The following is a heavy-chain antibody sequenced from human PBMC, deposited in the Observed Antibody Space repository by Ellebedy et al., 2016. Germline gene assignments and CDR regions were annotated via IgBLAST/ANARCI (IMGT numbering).Heavy chain of an antibody. J-gene: IGHJ3*01. CDR3: AKWNGGWYAFEV. Sequence: GSLRLSCSVSGDSISNYYWNWIRRPPGKGLEWIGYVFHTGNSDYNPSLKSRVTMSVDTSKSQFSLRLTSVTAADTAVYYCAKWNGGWYAFEVWGQGTMVTVSS. V-gene: IGHV4-59*01. D-gene: IGHD6-19*01. CDR1: GDSISNYY. CDR2: VFHTGNS.